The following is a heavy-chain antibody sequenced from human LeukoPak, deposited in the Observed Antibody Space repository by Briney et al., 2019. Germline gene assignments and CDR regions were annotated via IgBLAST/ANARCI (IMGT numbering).Heavy chain of an antibody. CDR3: AREARGRDGYNPDY. V-gene: IGHV1-69*01. D-gene: IGHD5-24*01. Sequence: GASVKVSCKASGGTFSSYAISWVRQAPGQGLEWMGGIIPIFGTANYAQKFQGRVTITADESTSTAYMELSSLRSEDTAVYYCAREARGRDGYNPDYRGQGTLVTVSS. CDR1: GGTFSSYA. CDR2: IIPIFGTA. J-gene: IGHJ4*02.